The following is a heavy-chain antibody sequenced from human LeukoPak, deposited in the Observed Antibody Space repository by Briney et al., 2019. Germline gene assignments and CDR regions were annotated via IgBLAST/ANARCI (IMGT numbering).Heavy chain of an antibody. CDR3: AEMATIWYYFDY. CDR2: IYTSGNT. CDR1: GGSISSDSYS. J-gene: IGHJ4*02. D-gene: IGHD5-24*01. Sequence: SETLSLTCTVPGGSISSDSYSWSWVRQPAGKGLEWIGRIYTSGNTNYSPSLKSRVTMSVDTSKNQFSLNLNSVTAADTAVYYCAEMATIWYYFDYWGQGTLVTVSS. V-gene: IGHV4-61*02.